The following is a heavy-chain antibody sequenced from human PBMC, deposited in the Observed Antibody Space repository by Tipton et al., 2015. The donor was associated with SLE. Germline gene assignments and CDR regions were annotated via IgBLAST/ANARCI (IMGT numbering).Heavy chain of an antibody. Sequence: SLRLSCAVSGFTFSSSWMNWVRLAPGKGLEWVANIKEDGSEKHYVDSVKDRLTISRDNAKNSLYLQMNSLRDEDTAVYYCARGKYYFDYWGQGALVTVSS. CDR3: ARGKYYFDY. CDR1: GFTFSSSW. V-gene: IGHV3-7*01. J-gene: IGHJ4*02. CDR2: IKEDGSEK. D-gene: IGHD2/OR15-2a*01.